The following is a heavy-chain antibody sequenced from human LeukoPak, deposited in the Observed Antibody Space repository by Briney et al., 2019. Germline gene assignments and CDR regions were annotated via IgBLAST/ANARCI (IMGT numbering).Heavy chain of an antibody. V-gene: IGHV3-73*01. CDR3: TRHYDFWSGYYDYDY. J-gene: IGHJ4*02. D-gene: IGHD3-3*01. CDR2: IRSKANSYAT. CDR1: GFTFSGST. Sequence: GGSLRLSCAASGFTFSGSTMHWVRQASGKGLEWVGRIRSKANSYATAYAASVKGRFTISRDDSKNTAYLQMNSLKTEDTAVYYCTRHYDFWSGYYDYDYWGQGTLVTVSS.